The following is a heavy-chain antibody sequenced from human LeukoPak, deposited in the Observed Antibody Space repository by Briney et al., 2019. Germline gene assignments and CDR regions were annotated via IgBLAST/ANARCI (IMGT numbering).Heavy chain of an antibody. D-gene: IGHD1-1*01. CDR1: GYTLTELS. J-gene: IGHJ4*02. CDR2: FDPEDGKT. CDR3: ATATGSMYYYFDY. V-gene: IGHV1-24*01. Sequence: ASVKVSCKVSGYTLTELSMHGVRQAPGKGRECMGGFDPEDGKTIYAQKFQGRVTMTEDTSTDTAYMELSSLRSEDTAVYYCATATGSMYYYFDYWGQGTLVTVSS.